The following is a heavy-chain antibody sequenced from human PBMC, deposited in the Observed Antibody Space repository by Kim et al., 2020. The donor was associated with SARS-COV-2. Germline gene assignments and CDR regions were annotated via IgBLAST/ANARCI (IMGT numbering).Heavy chain of an antibody. J-gene: IGHJ5*02. V-gene: IGHV4-34*01. Sequence: SETLSLTCAVYGGSFSNYYWSWIRQPPGKGLEWIGEINHSGSTNYNPSLKSRVTISVDTSKNQFSLKLSSVTAADTAVYYCARGRSPIYVRRWFNPWGQGTLVTVSS. CDR1: GGSFSNYY. D-gene: IGHD3-16*01. CDR3: ARGRSPIYVRRWFNP. CDR2: INHSGST.